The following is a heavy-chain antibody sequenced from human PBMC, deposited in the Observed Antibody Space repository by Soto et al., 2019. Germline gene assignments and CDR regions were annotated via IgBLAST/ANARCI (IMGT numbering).Heavy chain of an antibody. J-gene: IGHJ3*02. CDR2: INPSGGST. D-gene: IGHD3-22*01. CDR1: GYTFTSYY. CDR3: ARILDYDSSGYYARGAFDI. Sequence: QVQLVQSGAEVKKPGASVKVSCKASGYTFTSYYMHRVRQAPGQGLEWMGIINPSGGSTSYAQKFQGRVTMTRDTSTSTVYMELSSLRSEDTAVYYCARILDYDSSGYYARGAFDIWGQGTMVTVSS. V-gene: IGHV1-46*03.